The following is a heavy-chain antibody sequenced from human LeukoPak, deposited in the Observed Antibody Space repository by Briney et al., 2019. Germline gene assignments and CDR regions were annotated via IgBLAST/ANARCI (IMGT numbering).Heavy chain of an antibody. D-gene: IGHD1-26*01. CDR3: ASIVGATTDFDY. Sequence: GGSLRLSCAASGFTFSDYALGWVRQAPGRGLEWVATLSGSGAGTYYSDSVQGRFTISRDNSKRTLFLQMNSLRAEDTAVYYCASIVGATTDFDYWGQGTLVTVSS. CDR1: GFTFSDYA. V-gene: IGHV3-23*01. CDR2: LSGSGAGT. J-gene: IGHJ4*02.